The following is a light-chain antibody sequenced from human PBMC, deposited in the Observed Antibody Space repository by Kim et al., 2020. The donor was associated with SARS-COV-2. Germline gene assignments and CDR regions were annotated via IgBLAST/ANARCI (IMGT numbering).Light chain of an antibody. Sequence: DIQMTQSPSSLSASVGDRVTITCRASQDISNYLAWYQQKPGKVPKLLIYAASTLQSGVPSRFSGSGSGTDFTLTISSLQPEDVATYYCKNYDSAPFTFGPGTKVDIK. CDR3: KNYDSAPFT. V-gene: IGKV1-27*01. CDR1: QDISNY. CDR2: AAS. J-gene: IGKJ3*01.